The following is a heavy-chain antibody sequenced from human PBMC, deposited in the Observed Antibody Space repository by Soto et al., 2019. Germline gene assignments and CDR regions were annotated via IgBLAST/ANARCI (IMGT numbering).Heavy chain of an antibody. CDR1: GVSLSGSTYY. D-gene: IGHD6-6*01. Sequence: QVQLQESGPGLVEPSQTLSLTCTVSGVSLSGSTYYWSWIRPLPGKGLEWIVFTRYGGIPYHNPSLKSRATISVQSSKNQFSLRLTSLTAADTAAYYCGSAHGMDVWGRGTTVIVSS. CDR3: GSAHGMDV. J-gene: IGHJ6*02. V-gene: IGHV4-31*03. CDR2: TRYGGIP.